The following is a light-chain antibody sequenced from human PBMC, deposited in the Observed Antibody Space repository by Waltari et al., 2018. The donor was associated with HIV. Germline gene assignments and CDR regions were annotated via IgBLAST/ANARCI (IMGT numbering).Light chain of an antibody. J-gene: IGKJ3*01. CDR2: GAS. Sequence: EIVLTQSPGTLSLSPGERATLPYRASQSVSSSYLAWYQQKPGQAPRLLIYGASSRATGIPDRFSGSGSGTDFTLTISRLEPEDFAVYYCQQYGSSPPRFTFGPGTKVDIK. CDR3: QQYGSSPPRFT. CDR1: QSVSSSY. V-gene: IGKV3-20*01.